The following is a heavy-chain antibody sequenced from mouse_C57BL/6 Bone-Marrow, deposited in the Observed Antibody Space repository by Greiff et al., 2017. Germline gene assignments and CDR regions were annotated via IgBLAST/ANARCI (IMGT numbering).Heavy chain of an antibody. D-gene: IGHD2-10*02. Sequence: EVMLVESGGGLVQPGGSLKLSCAASGFTFSDYYMYWVRQTPEKRLEWVAYISNGGGSTYYPDTVKGRFTISRYNAKNTLYLQMSRLKSEDTAMYYCARRPYGNYAMDYWGQGTSVTVSS. CDR2: ISNGGGST. J-gene: IGHJ4*01. CDR1: GFTFSDYY. V-gene: IGHV5-12*01. CDR3: ARRPYGNYAMDY.